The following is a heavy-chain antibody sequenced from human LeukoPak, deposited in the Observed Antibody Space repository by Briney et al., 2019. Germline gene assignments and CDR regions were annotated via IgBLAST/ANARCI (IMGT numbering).Heavy chain of an antibody. CDR1: GFIFSCYG. CDR3: AKRALDISGYSTIFDY. D-gene: IGHD3-22*01. V-gene: IGHV3-23*01. J-gene: IGHJ4*02. CDR2: IGSIPGNT. Sequence: GGSLRLSCAASGFIFSCYGMSWVRQAPGKGLEWVSTIGSIPGNTYYADSVKGRFTISRDNSKNTLYLQMSSLRAEDTAVYYCAKRALDISGYSTIFDYWGQGTLVTVSS.